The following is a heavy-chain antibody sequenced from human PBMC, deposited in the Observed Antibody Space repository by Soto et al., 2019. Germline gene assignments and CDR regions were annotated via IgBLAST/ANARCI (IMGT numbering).Heavy chain of an antibody. V-gene: IGHV1-18*01. Sequence: ASVKVSCKASGNTFKNYGISWVREAPGQGLEWMAWISAYNGNTNYAQKLQGRVTVTTDTSTSTAYMELRSLRSDGTAGYYCTKAPGIAVSNDIWGQGTMVTVAS. CDR2: ISAYNGNT. D-gene: IGHD6-19*01. CDR1: GNTFKNYG. CDR3: TKAPGIAVSNDI. J-gene: IGHJ3*02.